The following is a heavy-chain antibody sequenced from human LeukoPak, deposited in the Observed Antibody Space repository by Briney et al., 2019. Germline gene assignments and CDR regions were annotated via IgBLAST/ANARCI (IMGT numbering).Heavy chain of an antibody. CDR1: GGSISSGGYY. Sequence: SETLSLTCTVSGGSISSGGYYWSWIRQHPGKGLEWIGYIYYSGSTYYNLSLKSRVTISVDTSKNQFSLKLSSVTAADTAVYYCARDKGIMRYFDLWGRGTLVTVSS. D-gene: IGHD2-8*01. J-gene: IGHJ2*01. CDR2: IYYSGST. V-gene: IGHV4-31*03. CDR3: ARDKGIMRYFDL.